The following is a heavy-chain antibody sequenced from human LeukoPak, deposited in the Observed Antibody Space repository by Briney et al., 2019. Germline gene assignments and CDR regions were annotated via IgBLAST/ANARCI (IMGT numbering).Heavy chain of an antibody. J-gene: IGHJ5*02. CDR3: ARGGTGPPRGSWFDP. Sequence: ASVKVSCKASGYTFTSYGISWVRQAPGQGLEWMGWISAYNGNTNYAQKLQGRVTMTTDTSTSTAYMELRSLGSDDTAVYYCARGGTGPPRGSWFDPWGQGTLVTVSS. D-gene: IGHD2-8*02. CDR2: ISAYNGNT. V-gene: IGHV1-18*01. CDR1: GYTFTSYG.